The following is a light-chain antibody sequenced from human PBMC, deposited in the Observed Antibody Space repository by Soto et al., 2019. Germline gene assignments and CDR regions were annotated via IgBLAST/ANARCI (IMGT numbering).Light chain of an antibody. CDR1: PSIGSY. J-gene: IGKJ2*01. CDR2: AAD. Sequence: QLTQSPPLVSASVGDRVTITCRASPSIGSYLNWYQHKPGEAPKLLIFAADTLESGVPSRFSVSGFNKEVILTVNSLEPEDFATYYCQQNYDVPYTFGQGTSVEIK. V-gene: IGKV1-39*01. CDR3: QQNYDVPYT.